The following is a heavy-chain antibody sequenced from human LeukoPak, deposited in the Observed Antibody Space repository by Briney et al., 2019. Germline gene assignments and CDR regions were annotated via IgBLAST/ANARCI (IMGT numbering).Heavy chain of an antibody. CDR2: IYYSGST. J-gene: IGHJ3*02. CDR3: ARIYCSSTSCYDHWDAFDI. V-gene: IGHV4-59*01. Sequence: SETLSPTCTVSGGSISSYYWSWIRQPPGKGPEWIGYIYYSGSTNYNPSLKSRVTISVDTSKNQFSLKLSSVTAADTAVYYCARIYCSSTSCYDHWDAFDIWGQGTMVTVSS. D-gene: IGHD2-2*01. CDR1: GGSISSYY.